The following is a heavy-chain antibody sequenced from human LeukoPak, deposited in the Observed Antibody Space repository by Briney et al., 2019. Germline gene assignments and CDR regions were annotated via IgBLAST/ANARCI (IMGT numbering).Heavy chain of an antibody. J-gene: IGHJ4*02. D-gene: IGHD2-8*01. Sequence: GASVKVSCKASGGTFSSYAISWVRQAPGQGLEWMGGIIPIFGTANYAQKFQGRVTITADKSTSTAYMELSSLRSEDTAVYYCARDRPYCTNGVCYRRDYFDYWGQGTLVTVSS. V-gene: IGHV1-69*06. CDR2: IIPIFGTA. CDR1: GGTFSSYA. CDR3: ARDRPYCTNGVCYRRDYFDY.